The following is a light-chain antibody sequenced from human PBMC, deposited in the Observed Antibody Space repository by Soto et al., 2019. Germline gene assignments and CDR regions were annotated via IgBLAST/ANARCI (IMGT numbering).Light chain of an antibody. CDR1: QSVSSSY. CDR2: GAS. J-gene: IGKJ2*01. CDR3: QQYGSATRMYT. Sequence: EIVLTQSPGPLSLSPGDRATLSCRASQSVSSSYLAWYQQKPGQAPRLLIYGASSRATGIPARFSGSGSGTDFTLTISILEPEDVAVDYCQQYGSATRMYTFGQGTKLEIK. V-gene: IGKV3-20*01.